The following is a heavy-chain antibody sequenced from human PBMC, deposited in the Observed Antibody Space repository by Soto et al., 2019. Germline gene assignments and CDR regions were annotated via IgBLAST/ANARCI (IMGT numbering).Heavy chain of an antibody. Sequence: QLQLQESGPGLVKPSETLSLTCTVSGGSISSSSYYWGWIRQPPGKGLEWIGSIYYSGSTYYNPSLKSRVTISVDTSKNQFSLKRSSVTAADTAVYYCARHAVHSSGFTDDWGQGTLVTVSS. J-gene: IGHJ4*02. CDR2: IYYSGST. D-gene: IGHD6-19*01. V-gene: IGHV4-39*01. CDR1: GGSISSSSYY. CDR3: ARHAVHSSGFTDD.